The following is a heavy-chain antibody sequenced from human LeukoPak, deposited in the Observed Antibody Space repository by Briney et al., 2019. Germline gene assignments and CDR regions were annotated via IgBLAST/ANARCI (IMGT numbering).Heavy chain of an antibody. J-gene: IGHJ6*03. Sequence: ASVKVSCKASGYTFTGYYMHWVRQAPGQGLEWMGWINPNSGGTNYAQKFQGRVTMTRDTSISTAYMELSRLRSDDTAVYYCARGDKLELRGYYYYMDVWGKGTTVTVSS. V-gene: IGHV1-2*02. D-gene: IGHD1-7*01. CDR3: ARGDKLELRGYYYYMDV. CDR2: INPNSGGT. CDR1: GYTFTGYY.